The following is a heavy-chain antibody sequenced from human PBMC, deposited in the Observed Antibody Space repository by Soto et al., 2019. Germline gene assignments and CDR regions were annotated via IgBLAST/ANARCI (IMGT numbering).Heavy chain of an antibody. CDR3: ARGARITMIVVVKLYYYGMDV. J-gene: IGHJ6*02. V-gene: IGHV1-8*01. D-gene: IGHD3-22*01. CDR1: GYTFTSYD. Sequence: QVQLVQSGAEVKKPGASVKVSCKASGYTFTSYDINWVRQATGQGLEWMGWMNPNSGNTGYAQKFQGRVTMTRNTSISTAYMELSSLRSEDTAVYYCARGARITMIVVVKLYYYGMDVWGQGTTVTVSS. CDR2: MNPNSGNT.